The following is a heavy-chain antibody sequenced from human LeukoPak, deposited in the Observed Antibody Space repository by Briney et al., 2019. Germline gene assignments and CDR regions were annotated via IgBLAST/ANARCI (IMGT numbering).Heavy chain of an antibody. CDR3: AKLSPHNSDY. D-gene: IGHD1-1*01. Sequence: GGSLRLSCAASGFTFSDYYMNWVRQAPGKGLEWVSSISSSSSYIYYADSVKGRFTISRDNAKNSLYLQMNSLRAEDTAVYYCAKLSPHNSDYWGQGTLVTVSS. J-gene: IGHJ4*02. CDR1: GFTFSDYY. CDR2: ISSSSSYI. V-gene: IGHV3-21*01.